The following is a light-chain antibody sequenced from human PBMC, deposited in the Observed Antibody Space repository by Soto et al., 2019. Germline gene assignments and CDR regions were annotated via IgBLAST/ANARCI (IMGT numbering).Light chain of an antibody. CDR2: EAS. CDR1: QSISSW. CDR3: QQYNSYWYT. J-gene: IGKJ2*01. Sequence: DIQMTQSPSTLSASVGDRVTITCRASQSISSWLAWYQQKPGKAPKLLIYEASTIESGVPSRFSGSGSGTEFTLTISSLQPDDFATYYCQQYNSYWYTFGQGTKLEIK. V-gene: IGKV1-5*03.